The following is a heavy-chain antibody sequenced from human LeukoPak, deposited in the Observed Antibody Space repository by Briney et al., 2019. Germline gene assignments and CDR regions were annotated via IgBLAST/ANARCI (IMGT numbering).Heavy chain of an antibody. Sequence: GGSLRLSCAASGFTFSNYAMSWVRQAPGKGLEWVSAISGSGGNTYYADSVKGRFTISRDNSKSTLFLQMNSLRAEDTAVYYCAKDVLVVDCSGGSCYPAFDYWGQGTLVTVSS. CDR3: AKDVLVVDCSGGSCYPAFDY. CDR1: GFTFSNYA. D-gene: IGHD2-15*01. J-gene: IGHJ4*02. CDR2: ISGSGGNT. V-gene: IGHV3-23*01.